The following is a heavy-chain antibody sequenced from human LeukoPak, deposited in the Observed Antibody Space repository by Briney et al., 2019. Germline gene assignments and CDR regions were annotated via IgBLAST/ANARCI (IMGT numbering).Heavy chain of an antibody. CDR3: ARDIAAAGKAYFDY. CDR1: GGTFSSYA. CDR2: IIPIFGTA. Sequence: SVKVSCKASGGTFSSYAISWVRQAPGQGLEWMGGIIPIFGTANYAQKFTGRVTITADESTSTAYMELSSLRSEDTAVYYCARDIAAAGKAYFDYWGQRTLVTVSS. D-gene: IGHD6-13*01. V-gene: IGHV1-69*13. J-gene: IGHJ4*02.